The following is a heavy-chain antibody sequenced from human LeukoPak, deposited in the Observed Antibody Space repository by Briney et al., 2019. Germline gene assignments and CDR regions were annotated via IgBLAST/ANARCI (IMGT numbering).Heavy chain of an antibody. CDR2: TSLSKGYT. D-gene: IGHD4-11*01. CDR3: ARSPIETYRSHYYTMDV. J-gene: IGHJ6*02. CDR1: GYTIARYG. Sequence: ASVKVSCKASGYTIARYGISWVRQAPGQGLEWMGWTSLSKGYTNYAQKLLDRVTMTTDTSTSTACMELRGLRSDDTAVYYCARSPIETYRSHYYTMDVWGQGTTVTVSS. V-gene: IGHV1-18*01.